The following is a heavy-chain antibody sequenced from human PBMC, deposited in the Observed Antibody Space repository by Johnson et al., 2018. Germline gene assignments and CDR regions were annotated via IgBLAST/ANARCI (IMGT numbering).Heavy chain of an antibody. Sequence: EVQLVESGGGLVKXGGSLRVXCAASGFTFSSYSMNWVRQAPGKGLEWVSSISTSSSYIYYADSVKGRFTISRDNAKNSLYLQMNSLRAEDTAVYYCARDLVDTAMVTLDAFDIWGQGTMVTVSS. CDR2: ISTSSSYI. CDR3: ARDLVDTAMVTLDAFDI. CDR1: GFTFSSYS. J-gene: IGHJ3*02. D-gene: IGHD5-18*01. V-gene: IGHV3-21*01.